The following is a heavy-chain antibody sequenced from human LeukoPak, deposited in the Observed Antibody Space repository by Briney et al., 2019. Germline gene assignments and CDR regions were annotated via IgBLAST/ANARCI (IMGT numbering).Heavy chain of an antibody. V-gene: IGHV3-30*19. Sequence: AGGSLRLSCTASGFTFSSYGMHWVRQAPGKGLEWVAVISYDGSNKYYADSVKGRFTISRDNSKNTLYLQMNSLRAEDTAVYYCARDILLWFGDGYFDYWGQGTLVTVSS. D-gene: IGHD3-10*01. CDR3: ARDILLWFGDGYFDY. J-gene: IGHJ4*02. CDR1: GFTFSSYG. CDR2: ISYDGSNK.